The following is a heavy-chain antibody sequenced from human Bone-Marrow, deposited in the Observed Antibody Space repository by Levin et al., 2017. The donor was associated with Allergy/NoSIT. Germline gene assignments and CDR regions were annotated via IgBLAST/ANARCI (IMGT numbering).Heavy chain of an antibody. CDR1: GFTFSSYS. V-gene: IGHV3-21*01. CDR2: ISSSSSYI. J-gene: IGHJ6*02. CDR3: ATPKTDYDILTGYYAHGMDV. D-gene: IGHD3-9*01. Sequence: GESLKISCAASGFTFSSYSMNWVRQAPGKGLEWVSSISSSSSYIYYADSVKGRFTISRDNAKNSLYLQMNSLRAEDTAVYYCATPKTDYDILTGYYAHGMDVWGQGTTVTVSS.